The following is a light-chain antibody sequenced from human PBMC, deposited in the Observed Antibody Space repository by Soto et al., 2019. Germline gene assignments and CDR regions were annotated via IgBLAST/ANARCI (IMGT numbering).Light chain of an antibody. CDR3: SSYTSSSTVV. CDR2: DVS. CDR1: SSDVGGYNY. Sequence: QSALTQPASVSGSPGQSITISCTGTSSDVGGYNYVSWYQQHPGEAPKLMIYDVSNRPLGVSNRFSGSKSGNTASLTISGLQAEDEADYYCSSYTSSSTVVFGGGTKVTVL. J-gene: IGLJ2*01. V-gene: IGLV2-14*01.